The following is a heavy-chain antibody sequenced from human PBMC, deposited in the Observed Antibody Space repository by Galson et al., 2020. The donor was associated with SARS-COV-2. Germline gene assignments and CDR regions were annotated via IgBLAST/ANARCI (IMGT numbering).Heavy chain of an antibody. CDR3: ARQQDGYGDYDILAY. D-gene: IGHD5-12*01. CDR2: IYYSGNT. J-gene: IGHJ4*02. Sequence: PETLSLTCTVSGGSISSSSYYWGWIRQPPGKGLEWIGSIYYSGNTYYNPSLKSRVTMSVDTSKNQFSVKLSSVTAADTAVYYCARQQDGYGDYDILAYWGQGALVTVSS. CDR1: GGSISSSSYY. V-gene: IGHV4-39*01.